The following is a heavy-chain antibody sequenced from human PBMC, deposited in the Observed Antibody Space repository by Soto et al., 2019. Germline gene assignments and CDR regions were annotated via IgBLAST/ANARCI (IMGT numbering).Heavy chain of an antibody. Sequence: EVQLVESGGGLVQPGGSLRLSCVASGFTFSSYWMHWVRQAPGTGLVWVSSISNDGSSIYADPVKGRFTISRDNAKNTLCLQMNSRRAEDTAVYYCARLPNKSPQNWGQGTLVIVSP. CDR1: GFTFSSYW. V-gene: IGHV3-74*01. CDR2: ISNDGSS. J-gene: IGHJ1*01. CDR3: ARLPNKSPQN.